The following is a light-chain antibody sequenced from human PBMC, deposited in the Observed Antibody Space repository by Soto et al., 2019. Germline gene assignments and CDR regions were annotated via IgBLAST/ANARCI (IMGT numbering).Light chain of an antibody. CDR3: SLCGGSNNFL. CDR1: SSDVGGYDY. V-gene: IGLV2-8*01. Sequence: QSVLTQPPSASGSPGQSVTISCTGTSSDVGGYDYVSWYQQHPGKAPKLMIYEVNKRPSGVPDRFSGSKYGNTASLTVSGLQAEDEADYYCSLCGGSNNFLFGTGTKVTVL. J-gene: IGLJ1*01. CDR2: EVN.